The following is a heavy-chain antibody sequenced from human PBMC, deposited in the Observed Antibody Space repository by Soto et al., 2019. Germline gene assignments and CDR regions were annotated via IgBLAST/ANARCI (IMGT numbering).Heavy chain of an antibody. CDR3: VKAAPGNYYRMDV. D-gene: IGHD3-22*01. CDR1: GYTFTGYY. J-gene: IGHJ6*02. CDR2: INPNSGDT. Sequence: QVQLVQSGPEVKKPGASVKVSCKPSGYTFTGYYIHWVRQAPGQGLEWMGWINPNSGDTTQALEFQGRVTLTRDMSINTAYMELSRLRSDDTAVYYCVKAAPGNYYRMDVWGQGTTVTVSS. V-gene: IGHV1-2*07.